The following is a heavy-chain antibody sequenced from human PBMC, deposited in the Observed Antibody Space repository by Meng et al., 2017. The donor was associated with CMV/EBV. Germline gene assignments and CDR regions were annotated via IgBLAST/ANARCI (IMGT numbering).Heavy chain of an antibody. D-gene: IGHD3-22*01. J-gene: IGHJ4*02. CDR2: IYYSGST. Sequence: SETLSLTCTVSGGSISSYYWSWIRQPPGKGLEWIGYIYYSGSTNYNPSLKSRVTISVDTSKNQFSLKLSSVTAADTAVYYCARGLRNYYGSSGPAYYFDYWGQGTLVTVSS. V-gene: IGHV4-59*01. CDR3: ARGLRNYYGSSGPAYYFDY. CDR1: GGSISSYY.